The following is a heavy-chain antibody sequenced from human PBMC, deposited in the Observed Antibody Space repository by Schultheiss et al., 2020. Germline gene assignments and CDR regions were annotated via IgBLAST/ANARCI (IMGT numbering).Heavy chain of an antibody. D-gene: IGHD3-22*01. CDR2: ISSSSSYI. J-gene: IGHJ3*02. CDR3: AGYRGTMTVDAFDI. CDR1: GFTFSSYS. Sequence: GGSLRLSCAASGFTFSSYSMNWVRQAPGKGLEWVSSISSSSSYIYYADSVKGRFTISRDNAKNSLYLQMNSLRAEDTAVYYCAGYRGTMTVDAFDIWGKGTMGTVS. V-gene: IGHV3-21*01.